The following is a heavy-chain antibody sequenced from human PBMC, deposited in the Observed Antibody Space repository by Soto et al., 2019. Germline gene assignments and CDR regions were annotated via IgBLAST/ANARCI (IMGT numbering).Heavy chain of an antibody. Sequence: QVQLVQSGAEVKKPGASVKVSCKASGYTFTSYAMHWVRQAPGQRLEWMGWINAGNGTTKYSQKFQGRVTSTRDTSASTAYMELSSLRSEDTAVYYCARGGSLYWYFDLWGRGTLVTVSS. J-gene: IGHJ2*01. V-gene: IGHV1-3*01. CDR1: GYTFTSYA. D-gene: IGHD1-26*01. CDR2: INAGNGTT. CDR3: ARGGSLYWYFDL.